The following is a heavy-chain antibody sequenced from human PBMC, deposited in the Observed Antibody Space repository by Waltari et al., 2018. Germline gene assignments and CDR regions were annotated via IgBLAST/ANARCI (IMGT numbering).Heavy chain of an antibody. Sequence: QVQLQESGPGLVKPSETLSLTCTVSGGSISSYYWSWIRQPPGKGLEWIGYIYYSGRTNYTPSLKSRVTRSVDTSKNQFALKLSSVTAADTAVYYCARGSTYYDILTGYYKGNWFDPWGQGTLVTVSS. D-gene: IGHD3-9*01. CDR1: GGSISSYY. CDR2: IYYSGRT. V-gene: IGHV4-59*01. J-gene: IGHJ5*02. CDR3: ARGSTYYDILTGYYKGNWFDP.